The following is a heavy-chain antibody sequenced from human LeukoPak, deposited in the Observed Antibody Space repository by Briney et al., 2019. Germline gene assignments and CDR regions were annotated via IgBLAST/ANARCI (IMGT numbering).Heavy chain of an antibody. J-gene: IGHJ4*02. CDR2: INPSGGST. V-gene: IGHV1-46*01. CDR3: ARFWGSYRASDY. CDR1: GYTFTSYY. D-gene: IGHD3-16*02. Sequence: ASVKVPCKASGYTFTSYYMHWVRQAPGQGLEWMGIINPSGGSTSYAQKFQGRVTMTRDTSTSTVYMELSSLRSEDTAVYYCARFWGSYRASDYWGQGTLVTVSS.